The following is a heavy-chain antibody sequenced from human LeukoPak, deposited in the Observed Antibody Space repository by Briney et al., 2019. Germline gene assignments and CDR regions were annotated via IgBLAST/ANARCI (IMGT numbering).Heavy chain of an antibody. CDR3: ARDQNTMIAVAYDQRDDAFDI. CDR1: GYTFTGYY. Sequence: ASVKVPCKASGYTFTGYYMHWVRQAPGQGLEWMGRINPNSGGTNYAQKFQGRVTMTRDTSISTAYMELSRLRSDDTAVYYCARDQNTMIAVAYDQRDDAFDIWGQGTMVTVSS. J-gene: IGHJ3*02. V-gene: IGHV1-2*06. D-gene: IGHD3-22*01. CDR2: INPNSGGT.